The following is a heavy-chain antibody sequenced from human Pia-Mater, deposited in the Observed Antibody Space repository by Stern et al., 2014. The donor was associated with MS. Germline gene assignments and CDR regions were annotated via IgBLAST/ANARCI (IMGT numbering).Heavy chain of an antibody. CDR3: AREGPRTGTLVY. J-gene: IGHJ4*02. CDR2: IYYSGST. D-gene: IGHD3/OR15-3a*01. CDR1: GGSISSGDFY. V-gene: IGHV4-30-4*01. Sequence: QVQLQESGPGLVKPSQTLSLTCTVSGGSISSGDFYWSWIRQPPGKGLEWLGFIYYSGSTYYNPSLKSRVTISVDTSKNQFSLKLSSVTAADTAVYYCAREGPRTGTLVYWGQGTLVTVSS.